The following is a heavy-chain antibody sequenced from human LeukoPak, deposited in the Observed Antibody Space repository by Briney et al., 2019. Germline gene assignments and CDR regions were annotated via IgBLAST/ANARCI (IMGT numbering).Heavy chain of an antibody. CDR1: GGTFSSYA. V-gene: IGHV1-69*04. D-gene: IGHD6-19*01. CDR3: ARLATAGHLNS. J-gene: IGHJ4*02. Sequence: GSSVKVSCKASGGTFSSYAISWVRQAPGQGLEWMGRIIPILGIANYAQKFQGRVTITADKSTSTAYMELSSLRSEDTAVYYCARLATAGHLNSWGQGTLVTVSS. CDR2: IIPILGIA.